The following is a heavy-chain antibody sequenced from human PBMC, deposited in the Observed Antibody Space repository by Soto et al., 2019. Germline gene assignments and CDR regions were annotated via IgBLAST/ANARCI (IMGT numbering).Heavy chain of an antibody. CDR3: AKYPGGIAVALYNWFDP. CDR1: GFTFSSYA. J-gene: IGHJ5*02. D-gene: IGHD6-19*01. CDR2: ISGSGGST. V-gene: IGHV3-23*01. Sequence: EVQLLESGGGLVQPGGSLRLSCAASGFTFSSYAMSWVRQAPGKGLEWVSAISGSGGSTYYADSVKGRFTISRDNSKNTLYLQMNSLRAEDTAVYYCAKYPGGIAVALYNWFDPWGQGTLVTVSS.